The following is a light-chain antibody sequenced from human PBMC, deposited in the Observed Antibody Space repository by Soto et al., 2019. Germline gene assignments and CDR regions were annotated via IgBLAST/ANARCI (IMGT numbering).Light chain of an antibody. V-gene: IGLV2-14*01. CDR2: EVS. CDR3: CSYTDSRTHI. J-gene: IGLJ1*01. Sequence: QSVLTQPASVSGSPGQSITISCTGTSSDVGGYNYVSWYQQHPGKAPKLIIFEVSYRPSGISNRFSASKSGDTASLTISGLQADDEADCYCCSYTDSRTHIFGSGTRSPS. CDR1: SSDVGGYNY.